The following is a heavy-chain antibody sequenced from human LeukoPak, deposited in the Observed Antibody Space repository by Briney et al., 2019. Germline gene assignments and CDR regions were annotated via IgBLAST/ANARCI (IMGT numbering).Heavy chain of an antibody. CDR2: INPDGNNK. CDR1: GFTFSNYW. D-gene: IGHD2-8*02. V-gene: IGHV3-7*01. J-gene: IGHJ4*02. Sequence: GGSLRLSCVASGFTFSNYWMRWVRQAPGKGLEWVANINPDGNNKLYVDSVKGRFSISRDSAKNSLYLQMNSLRVEDTAIYYCAREHWSTPDCWGQGTLVTVSS. CDR3: AREHWSTPDC.